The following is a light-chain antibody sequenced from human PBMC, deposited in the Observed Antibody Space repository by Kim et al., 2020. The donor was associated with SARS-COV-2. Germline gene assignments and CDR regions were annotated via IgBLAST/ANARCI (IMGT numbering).Light chain of an antibody. J-gene: IGLJ2*01. CDR2: YDS. CDR1: NIGDKS. Sequence: SYELTQPPSVSVAPGKTARITCGGNNIGDKSVQWYQQKPGQAPVLVIYYDSDRPSGIPERISGSNSGNTATLTISGVEAGDEADYYCGVWNSRSDHGVFG. V-gene: IGLV3-21*04. CDR3: GVWNSRSDHGV.